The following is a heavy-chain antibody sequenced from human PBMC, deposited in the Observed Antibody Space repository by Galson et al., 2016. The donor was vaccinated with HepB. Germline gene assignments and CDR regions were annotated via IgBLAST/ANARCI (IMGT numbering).Heavy chain of an antibody. J-gene: IGHJ5*02. Sequence: SLRLSCAASGFLFNEYGMNRVRQAPGKGLEWVAAINWNGASTNYGQPVDGRFTVSRDTAKNSLYLQMNRLSAEDTAFYDCAREKFYSALASDNWLDPWGQGTLVTVSS. V-gene: IGHV3-20*01. CDR1: GFLFNEYG. CDR3: AREKFYSALASDNWLDP. CDR2: INWNGAST. D-gene: IGHD3-10*01.